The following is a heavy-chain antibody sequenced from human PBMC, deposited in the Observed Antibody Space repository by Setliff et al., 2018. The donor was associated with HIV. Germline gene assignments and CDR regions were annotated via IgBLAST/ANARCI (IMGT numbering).Heavy chain of an antibody. V-gene: IGHV3-7*03. D-gene: IGHD6-13*01. Sequence: LRLSCAASGFTFSNYWMTWVRQAPGKGLEWVAHIKDDGSEEDYVESVKGRVTISRDNAKNSLYLQMNNMRVEDTAVYFCARGWIEQQLVWNYWGQGTLVTVSS. CDR2: IKDDGSEE. J-gene: IGHJ4*02. CDR3: ARGWIEQQLVWNY. CDR1: GFTFSNYW.